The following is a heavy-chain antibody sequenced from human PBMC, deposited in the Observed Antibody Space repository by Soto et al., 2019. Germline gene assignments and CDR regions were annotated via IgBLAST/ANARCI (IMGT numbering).Heavy chain of an antibody. CDR2: SYYSGST. V-gene: IGHV4-59*01. CDR3: AREGMVRGPYGMDV. CDR1: GGSISSYY. D-gene: IGHD3-10*01. Sequence: QVQLQESGPGLVKPSETLSLTCTVSGGSISSYYWSWIRQPPGKGLEWIGYSYYSGSTNYNPSLKRRVPISVDTSKNQFSLKLSSVTAADTAVYYCAREGMVRGPYGMDVWGQGTTVTVSS. J-gene: IGHJ6*02.